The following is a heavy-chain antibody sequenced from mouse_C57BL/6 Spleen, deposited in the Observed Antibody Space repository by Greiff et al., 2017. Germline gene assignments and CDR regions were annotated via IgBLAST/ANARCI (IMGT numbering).Heavy chain of an antibody. CDR3: ARIAVRQYYFDY. J-gene: IGHJ2*01. Sequence: DVKLQESGPELVKPGASVKMSCKASGYTFTDYNMHWVKQSHGKSLEWIGYINPNNGGTSYNQKFKGKATLTVNKSSSTAYMELRSLTSEDSAVYYCARIAVRQYYFDYWGQGTTLTVSS. D-gene: IGHD2-14*01. CDR1: GYTFTDYN. CDR2: INPNNGGT. V-gene: IGHV1-22*01.